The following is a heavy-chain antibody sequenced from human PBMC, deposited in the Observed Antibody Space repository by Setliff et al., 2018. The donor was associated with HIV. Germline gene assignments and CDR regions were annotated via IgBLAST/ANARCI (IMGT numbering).Heavy chain of an antibody. CDR1: GYTFTDYY. D-gene: IGHD2-15*01. J-gene: IGHJ4*02. CDR2: IYPTGGFT. CDR3: ARGHDYGGNDFFDN. Sequence: ASVQVSCKASGYTFTDYYMHWMRQAPGRGLEWMGWIYPTGGFTDYAQKVQGRVTMTRDTSTRTVYMELRSLRSEDTAVYFCARGHDYGGNDFFDNWGQGTLVTVSS. V-gene: IGHV1-2*02.